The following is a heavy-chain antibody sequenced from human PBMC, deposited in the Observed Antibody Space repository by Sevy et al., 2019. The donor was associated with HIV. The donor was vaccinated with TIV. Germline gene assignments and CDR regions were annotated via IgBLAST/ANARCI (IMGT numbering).Heavy chain of an antibody. CDR2: IYSGGNT. J-gene: IGHJ6*02. Sequence: GGSLRLSCAVSGFTVSSNYMTWVRQAPGKGLEWVSVIYSGGNTFYADSVRGRFAISRDNSKNTLYLQMNSLRAEDTAVYYCARGMILEGSWYGMDVWGQGTTVTVSS. D-gene: IGHD3-3*01. CDR1: GFTVSSNY. CDR3: ARGMILEGSWYGMDV. V-gene: IGHV3-53*01.